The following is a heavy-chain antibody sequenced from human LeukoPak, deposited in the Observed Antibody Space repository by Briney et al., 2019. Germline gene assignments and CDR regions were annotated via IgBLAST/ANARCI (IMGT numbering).Heavy chain of an antibody. CDR1: GFALSDNL. V-gene: IGHV3-11*01. CDR3: ARDLQGQKGPMPSPS. CDR2: VAPPGGAI. J-gene: IGHJ5*02. D-gene: IGHD2-2*01. Sequence: GGSLRLSCAASGFALSDNLMGWIRQAPGKGLEWDSYVAPPGGAIYYADSVEGRFSISRDTSRNSLYLQMNSLRVDDTAVYYCARDLQGQKGPMPSPSWGQGTVVTVSS.